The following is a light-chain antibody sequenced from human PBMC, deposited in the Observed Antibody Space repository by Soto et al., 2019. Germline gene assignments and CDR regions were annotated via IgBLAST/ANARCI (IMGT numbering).Light chain of an antibody. CDR1: QSVSSSF. CDR2: AAS. Sequence: EIVLTQSPGTQYLSPGERATLSCRASQSVSSSFLAWYQHKPGQAPRLLIYAASSRATGIPDRFSGSGSGTDFTLTISRLEPEDFAVYYCQQYGSSPYTFGQGTKVDSK. V-gene: IGKV3-20*01. J-gene: IGKJ2*01. CDR3: QQYGSSPYT.